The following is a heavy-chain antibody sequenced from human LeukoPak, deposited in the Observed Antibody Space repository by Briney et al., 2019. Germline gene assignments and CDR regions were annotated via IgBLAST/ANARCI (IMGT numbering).Heavy chain of an antibody. D-gene: IGHD5-12*01. J-gene: IGHJ4*02. CDR2: FDPEDGET. V-gene: IGHV1-24*01. CDR3: ATPLFAPSGYDYGVDY. CDR1: GYTLTELS. Sequence: ASVKVSCKVSGYTLTELSMHWVRQAPGKGPEWMGGFDPEDGETIYAQKFQGRVTMTEDTSTDTAYMELSSLRSEDTAVYYCATPLFAPSGYDYGVDYWGQGTLVTVSS.